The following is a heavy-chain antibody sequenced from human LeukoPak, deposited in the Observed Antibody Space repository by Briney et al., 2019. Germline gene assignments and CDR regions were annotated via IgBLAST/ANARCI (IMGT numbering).Heavy chain of an antibody. Sequence: SETLSLTCTVSSGSISSSNYYWGWIRQPPGKGLEWIGTIYYSGTTYYNPSLKSRVTISVDTSKKRFSLKLSSVTAADTAVYYFFFGSGNYLPFNYWGQGTLVTVSS. CDR1: SGSISSSNYY. J-gene: IGHJ4*02. CDR3: FFGSGNYLPFNY. CDR2: IYYSGTT. D-gene: IGHD3-10*01. V-gene: IGHV4-39*01.